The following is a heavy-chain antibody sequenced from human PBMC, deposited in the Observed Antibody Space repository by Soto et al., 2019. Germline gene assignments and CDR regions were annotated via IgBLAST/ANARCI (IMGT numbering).Heavy chain of an antibody. CDR1: GDTFSFYT. J-gene: IGHJ4*02. CDR2: VNPILSMS. D-gene: IGHD3-10*01. CDR3: ATSYGSGYRAFDY. V-gene: IGHV1-69*02. Sequence: QVQLVQSGAELKKPGSSVKVSCKASGDTFSFYTINWVRQAPGLGLEWMGRVNPILSMSNYAQKFQGRVTMTADKSTSTAYMELRSLRSEDTAFYYCATSYGSGYRAFDYWGQGAPVTVSS.